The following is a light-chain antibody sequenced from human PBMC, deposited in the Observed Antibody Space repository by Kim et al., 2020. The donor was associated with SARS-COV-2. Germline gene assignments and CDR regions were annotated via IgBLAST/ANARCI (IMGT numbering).Light chain of an antibody. J-gene: IGLJ1*01. CDR2: EVS. Sequence: SVTISCTGTSSDVGAYNYVSWYQQHPGKAPNLMIYEVSKRPSGVPDRFSGSKSGNTASLTVSGLQAEDEADYYCSSYAGSNNLGVFGTGTKVTVL. CDR3: SSYAGSNNLGV. V-gene: IGLV2-8*01. CDR1: SSDVGAYNY.